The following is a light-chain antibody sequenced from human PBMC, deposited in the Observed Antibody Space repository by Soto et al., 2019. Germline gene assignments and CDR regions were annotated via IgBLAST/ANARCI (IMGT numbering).Light chain of an antibody. CDR3: QQYYITPPT. J-gene: IGKJ2*01. Sequence: DIVMTQSPASLAVSLGERATLNCKSSQTVLYSSNNKNYLAWYQQKPGQPPKLLIYWASTRESGVPDRFSGSGSGTDFTLTISSLQAEDVAVYYCQQYYITPPTFGQGTKLEIK. V-gene: IGKV4-1*01. CDR2: WAS. CDR1: QTVLYSSNNKNY.